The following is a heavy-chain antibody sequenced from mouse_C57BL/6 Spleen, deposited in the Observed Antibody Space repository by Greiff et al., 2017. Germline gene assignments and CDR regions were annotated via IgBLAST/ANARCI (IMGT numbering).Heavy chain of an antibody. D-gene: IGHD4-1*01. CDR3: ARDGIYYAMDY. CDR1: GFTFSDYY. CDR2: INYDGSST. Sequence: EVHLVESEGGLVQPGSSMKLSCTASGFTFSDYYMAWVRQVPEKGLEWVANINYDGSSTYYLDSLKSRFIISRDNAKNILYLQMSSLKSEDTATYYCARDGIYYAMDYWGQGTSVTVSS. J-gene: IGHJ4*01. V-gene: IGHV5-16*01.